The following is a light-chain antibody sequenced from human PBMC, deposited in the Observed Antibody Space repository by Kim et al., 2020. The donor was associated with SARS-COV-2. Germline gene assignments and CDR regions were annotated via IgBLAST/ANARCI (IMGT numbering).Light chain of an antibody. CDR1: SLRSYY. CDR3: NSRDSSGNHLV. J-gene: IGLJ2*01. V-gene: IGLV3-19*01. Sequence: ALRTTVRITCQGGSLRSYYASWYQQKQGQAPVLVIYGKNNRPSGIPDRFSGSSSGNTASLTITGAQAEDEADYYCNSRDSSGNHLVFGGGTQLTVL. CDR2: GKN.